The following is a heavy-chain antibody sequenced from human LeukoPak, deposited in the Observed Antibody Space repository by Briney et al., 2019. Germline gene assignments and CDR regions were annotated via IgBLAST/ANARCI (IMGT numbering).Heavy chain of an antibody. Sequence: GGSLRLSCAASGFTFSSYAMHWVRQAPGKGLEWVAVISYDGSNKYYAEFVKGRFTISRDNSKNTLYLQMNSLRAEDTAVYYCARVFPQYYYHNSDYMGVDYWGQGTLVTVSS. CDR3: ARVFPQYYYHNSDYMGVDY. CDR1: GFTFSSYA. CDR2: ISYDGSNK. D-gene: IGHD3-22*01. J-gene: IGHJ4*02. V-gene: IGHV3-30-3*01.